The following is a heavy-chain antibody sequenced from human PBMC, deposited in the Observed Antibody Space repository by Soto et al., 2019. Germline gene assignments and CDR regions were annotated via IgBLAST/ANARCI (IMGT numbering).Heavy chain of an antibody. D-gene: IGHD4-17*01. CDR1: GFTFSSYA. Sequence: GGSLRLSCAASGFTFSSYAMSWVRQAPGKGLEWVSAISGSGGSTYYADSVKGRFTISRDNSKNTLYLQMNSLRAEDTAVYYCAKVAAATVVTTYYFDYWGQGTLVTVSS. CDR2: ISGSGGST. V-gene: IGHV3-23*01. CDR3: AKVAAATVVTTYYFDY. J-gene: IGHJ4*02.